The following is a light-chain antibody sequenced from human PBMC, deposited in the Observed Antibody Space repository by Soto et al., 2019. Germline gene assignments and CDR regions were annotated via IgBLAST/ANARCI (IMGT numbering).Light chain of an antibody. J-gene: IGLJ2*01. CDR1: TSNIGSNY. Sequence: QSVLTQPPSASGTPGQGVTISCSGSTSNIGSNYVYWYQQLPGTAPKLLIYRNNQRPSGVPDRFPGSKSGTSASLAISGLQSEDEADYYCAAWDDSLNGPVFGGGTKVTVL. CDR3: AAWDDSLNGPV. CDR2: RNN. V-gene: IGLV1-47*01.